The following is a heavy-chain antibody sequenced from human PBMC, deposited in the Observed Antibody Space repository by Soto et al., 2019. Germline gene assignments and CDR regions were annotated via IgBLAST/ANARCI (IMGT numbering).Heavy chain of an antibody. CDR3: ARCLGNYYYYGMDV. Sequence: QVQLVQSGAEVKKPGSSVKVSCKASGGTFSRNAISWVRQAPGQGLEWRGGIIPMFVAANYEQKFQGRVTITADESTSTAYMELSSLRSEDTAVYYCARCLGNYYYYGMDVWGQGTTVTVSS. V-gene: IGHV1-69*12. CDR1: GGTFSRNA. J-gene: IGHJ6*02. CDR2: IIPMFVAA.